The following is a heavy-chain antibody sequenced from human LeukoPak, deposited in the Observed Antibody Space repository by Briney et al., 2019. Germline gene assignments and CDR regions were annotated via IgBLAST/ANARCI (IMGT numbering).Heavy chain of an antibody. CDR1: GFTFSSYG. D-gene: IGHD3-22*01. J-gene: IGHJ4*02. CDR2: ISYDGSNK. Sequence: QPGRSLRLSCAASGFTFSSYGMHWVRQAPGKGLEWVAVISYDGSNKYYADSVKGRFTISRDNSKNTLYLQMNSLRAEDTVVYYCAGTKTYYYDSSGYYYFDYWGQGTLVTVSS. V-gene: IGHV3-30*03. CDR3: AGTKTYYYDSSGYYYFDY.